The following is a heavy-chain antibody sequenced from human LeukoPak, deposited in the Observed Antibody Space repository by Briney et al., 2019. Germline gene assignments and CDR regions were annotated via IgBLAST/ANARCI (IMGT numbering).Heavy chain of an antibody. CDR2: ISSSSSYI. CDR3: ARAEWELLNDAFDI. D-gene: IGHD1-26*01. CDR1: GVTFSSYE. Sequence: GGSLRLSCAASGVTFSSYEMNWVRQAPGKGLEWVSSISSSSSYIYYADSVKGRFTISRDNAKNSLYLQMNSLRAEDTAVYYCARAEWELLNDAFDIWGQGTMVTVSS. J-gene: IGHJ3*02. V-gene: IGHV3-21*01.